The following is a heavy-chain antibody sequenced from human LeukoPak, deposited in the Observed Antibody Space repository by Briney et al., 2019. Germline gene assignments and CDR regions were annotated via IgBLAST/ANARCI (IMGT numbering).Heavy chain of an antibody. V-gene: IGHV4-31*03. D-gene: IGHD6-13*01. CDR2: IYYSGTT. J-gene: IGHJ5*02. CDR3: ARATGGAAAADFDP. Sequence: SETLSLTCTVSGGSISSAGYYWSWIRQRPGKGLEWMGFIYYSGTTYYNPSLKSRVFISLNTSQNQVSLQLSSVTAADTAIYYCARATGGAAAADFDPWGQGTLVTVSS. CDR1: GGSISSAGYY.